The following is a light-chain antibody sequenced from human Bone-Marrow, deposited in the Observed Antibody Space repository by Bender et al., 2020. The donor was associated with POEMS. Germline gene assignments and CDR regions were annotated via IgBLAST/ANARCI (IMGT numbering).Light chain of an antibody. CDR3: SYFASSLTLV. Sequence: HSALTQPASVSGSPGQSITISCTGTTSDIGAYDFVSWFQQHPGKAPKLIIYDVTHRPSGVSNRFSGSKSGSTASQTISGLQADDEADYYCSYFASSLTLVFGGGTKVTVL. V-gene: IGLV2-14*03. CDR2: DVT. J-gene: IGLJ2*01. CDR1: TSDIGAYDF.